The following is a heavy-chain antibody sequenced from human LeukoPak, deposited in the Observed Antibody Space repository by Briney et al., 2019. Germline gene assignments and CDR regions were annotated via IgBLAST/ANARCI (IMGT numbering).Heavy chain of an antibody. D-gene: IGHD6-19*01. CDR3: AKTGSSGWYVEY. V-gene: IGHV3-30*02. CDR1: GFTFSSYG. Sequence: PGGSLRLSCAASGFTFSSYGMHWVRQAPGKGLDWVAFIRYDGTTKYYADSVKGRFTTSRDNSKNTLYLQMNSLRAEDTAVYYCAKTGSSGWYVEYWGQGTLVTVSS. CDR2: IRYDGTTK. J-gene: IGHJ4*02.